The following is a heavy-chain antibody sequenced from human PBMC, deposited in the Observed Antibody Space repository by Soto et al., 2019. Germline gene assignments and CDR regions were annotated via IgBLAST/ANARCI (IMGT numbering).Heavy chain of an antibody. Sequence: PGESLKISCKGSGYSFTSYWISWVRQMPGKGLEWMGRIDPSDSYTNYSPSFQGHVTISADKSISTAYLQWSSLKASDTAMYYCARLLGDSSGYYLFDYWGQGTLVTVSS. J-gene: IGHJ4*02. V-gene: IGHV5-10-1*01. CDR1: GYSFTSYW. CDR2: IDPSDSYT. D-gene: IGHD3-22*01. CDR3: ARLLGDSSGYYLFDY.